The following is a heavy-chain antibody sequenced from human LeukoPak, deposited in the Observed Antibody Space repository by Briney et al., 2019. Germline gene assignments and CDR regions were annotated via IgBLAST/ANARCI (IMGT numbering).Heavy chain of an antibody. V-gene: IGHV3-23*01. Sequence: GGSLRLSCAASGFTFSTYAMTWVRQAPGGGLEWVSATSGGGGSTYYADSVKGRFTMSRDNSKNTVYLQMNSLRAEDTDVYFCAKGKASSWLDWFDPWGQGSLVTVSS. CDR2: TSGGGGST. J-gene: IGHJ5*02. CDR1: GFTFSTYA. CDR3: AKGKASSWLDWFDP. D-gene: IGHD6-13*01.